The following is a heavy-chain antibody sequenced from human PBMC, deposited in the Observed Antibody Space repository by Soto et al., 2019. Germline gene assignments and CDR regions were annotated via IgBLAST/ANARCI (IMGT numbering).Heavy chain of an antibody. V-gene: IGHV3-21*01. Sequence: EVQLVESGGGLVKPGESLRLSCAASGFTFYSFSMNWVRQAAGRGPEWVSSIDTTSNYIYYEDSVRGRFTISRDNAKDSLYLQMYSLRAEDTAVYYCVRDIGQYFRSGYMDVWGRGTTVTVSS. CDR1: GFTFYSFS. CDR2: IDTTSNYI. J-gene: IGHJ6*03. D-gene: IGHD3-9*01. CDR3: VRDIGQYFRSGYMDV.